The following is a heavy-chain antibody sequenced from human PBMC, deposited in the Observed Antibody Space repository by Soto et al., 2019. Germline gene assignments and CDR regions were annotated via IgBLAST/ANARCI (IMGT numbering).Heavy chain of an antibody. J-gene: IGHJ4*02. CDR2: ISNDGSNK. CDR1: GFTFSSYG. V-gene: IGHV3-30*18. D-gene: IGHD6-19*01. Sequence: GRSLRLSCAASGFTFSSYGMHWVRQAPGKGLEWVAVISNDGSNKYYGDSVKGRFTISRDSSKNTLYLQMNSLRAEDTAVYYCAKDQSTGWYYFDYSGQGTQVTVS. CDR3: AKDQSTGWYYFDY.